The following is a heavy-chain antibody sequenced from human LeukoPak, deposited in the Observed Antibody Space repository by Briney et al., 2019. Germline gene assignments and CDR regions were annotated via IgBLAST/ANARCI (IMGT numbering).Heavy chain of an antibody. CDR1: GGSISSGSYY. D-gene: IGHD2-2*01. CDR2: IYTSGST. Sequence: SQTLSLTCTVSGGSISSGSYYWSWIRQPAGKGLEWIGRIYTSGSTNYNPSLKSRVTISVDTSKNQFSLKLSFVTAADTAVYYCARASTSWNWFDPWGQGTLVTVSS. V-gene: IGHV4-61*02. J-gene: IGHJ5*02. CDR3: ARASTSWNWFDP.